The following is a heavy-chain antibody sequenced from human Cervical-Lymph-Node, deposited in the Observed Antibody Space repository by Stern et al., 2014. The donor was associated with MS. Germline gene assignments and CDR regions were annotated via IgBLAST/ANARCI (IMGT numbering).Heavy chain of an antibody. CDR3: ARGELKEGLVRGMDV. CDR1: GGTFSSYA. V-gene: IGHV1-69*01. D-gene: IGHD1-26*01. CDR2: IIPIFGTA. Sequence: VQLEESGAAVKKPGSSVKVSCKASGGTFSSYAISWVRQAPGQGLEWLGGIIPIFGTANYAQKFQGRVTITADESTSTAYMELSSLRSEDTAVYYCARGELKEGLVRGMDVWGQGTTVTVSS. J-gene: IGHJ6*02.